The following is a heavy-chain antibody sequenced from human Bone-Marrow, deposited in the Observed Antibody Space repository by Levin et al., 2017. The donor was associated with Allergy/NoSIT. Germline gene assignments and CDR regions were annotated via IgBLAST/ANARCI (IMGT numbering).Heavy chain of an antibody. J-gene: IGHJ6*03. D-gene: IGHD1-26*01. CDR2: IDNTATHI. CDR3: ARDGQAHSWVLLYSHYYLDV. CDR1: GFTFSSYT. V-gene: IGHV3-21*01. Sequence: GGSLRLSCSASGFTFSSYTMSWVRQTPGKGLEWLTSIDNTATHISYATSLGGRFTVSRDNGGNILYLQMNDLRAEDTGVYYCARDGQAHSWVLLYSHYYLDVWGKGTTDTVSS.